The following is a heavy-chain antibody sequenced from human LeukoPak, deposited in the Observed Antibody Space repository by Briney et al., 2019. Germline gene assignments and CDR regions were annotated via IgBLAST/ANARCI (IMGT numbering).Heavy chain of an antibody. CDR2: IYSGGST. J-gene: IGHJ4*02. D-gene: IGHD3-9*01. CDR1: GFTFSSNY. CDR3: ASYILTGPFDY. Sequence: PGGSLRLSCAASGFTFSSNYMSWIRQAPGKGLEWVSVIYSGGSTYYADSVKGRFTISRDNSKNTLYLQMNSMRAEDTAVYYCASYILTGPFDYWGQGTLVTVSS. V-gene: IGHV3-53*01.